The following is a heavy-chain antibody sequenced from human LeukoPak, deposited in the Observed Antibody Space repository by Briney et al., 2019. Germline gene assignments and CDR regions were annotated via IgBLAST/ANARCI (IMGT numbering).Heavy chain of an antibody. J-gene: IGHJ6*02. D-gene: IGHD4-17*01. CDR1: GGSFSGYY. CDR2: INHAGST. Sequence: SETLSLTCAVYGGSFSGYYWNWIRQPPGKGLEWIGEINHAGSTNYNPSLKSRVTISVDTSKNQFSLKVRSVTAADTAVYYCARVRTTETTFKKYYYGMDVWGQGTTVAVSS. V-gene: IGHV4-34*01. CDR3: ARVRTTETTFKKYYYGMDV.